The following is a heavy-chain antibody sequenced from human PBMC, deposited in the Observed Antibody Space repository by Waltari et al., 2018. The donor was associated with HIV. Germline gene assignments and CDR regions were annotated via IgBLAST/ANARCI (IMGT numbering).Heavy chain of an antibody. Sequence: EVKLLESGGGLVQPGGSLRLSCEASGFSFSRYAMSWVRQAPGKGLEWVSGISGSGDSRYYADSVKGRFSISRDNSKNTLSLQMNSLRAEDTAVYYCARLMGTSFGMVIYYSYGMDVWGQGTTVTVSS. CDR3: ARLMGTSFGMVIYYSYGMDV. J-gene: IGHJ6*02. D-gene: IGHD3-3*01. V-gene: IGHV3-23*01. CDR1: GFSFSRYA. CDR2: ISGSGDSR.